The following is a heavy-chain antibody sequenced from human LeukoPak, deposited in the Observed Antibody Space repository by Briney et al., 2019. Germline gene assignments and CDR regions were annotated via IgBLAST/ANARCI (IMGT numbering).Heavy chain of an antibody. Sequence: SETLSLTCTVSGGSIISSSYYWGWIRQPPGKGLEWIGSIYYSGSIYCNPSLKSRVTISVDTSKNQFSLKLSSVTAADTAVYYCARHLARGYSYGYDYWGQGTLVTVSS. CDR2: IYYSGSI. CDR3: ARHLARGYSYGYDY. J-gene: IGHJ4*02. CDR1: GGSIISSSYY. V-gene: IGHV4-39*01. D-gene: IGHD5-18*01.